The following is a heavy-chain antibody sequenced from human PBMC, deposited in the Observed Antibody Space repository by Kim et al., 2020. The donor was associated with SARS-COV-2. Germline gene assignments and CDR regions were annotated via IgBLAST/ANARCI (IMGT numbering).Heavy chain of an antibody. D-gene: IGHD3-10*01. J-gene: IGHJ4*02. V-gene: IGHV3-30-3*02. Sequence: ADPRKGRFTTSRDNSQNTLYLQMNSLVAEDTAVYYCAKREDSGRHFFDYWGQGTLVTVSS. CDR3: AKREDSGRHFFDY.